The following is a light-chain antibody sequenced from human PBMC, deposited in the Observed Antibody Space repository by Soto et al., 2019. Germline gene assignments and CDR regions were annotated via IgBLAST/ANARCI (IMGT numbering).Light chain of an antibody. CDR3: IQGTHWPLT. V-gene: IGKV2-30*01. CDR2: EVS. Sequence: EVVLTQSPLSQSVTLGQPASISCKCSQSLLYSNGHTYLTWFHQRPGQPPRRLIYEVSYRDSGVPDRFSGSGSDTDFTLRISRVEVEDVGVYYCIQGTHWPLTFGGGTKVEIK. J-gene: IGKJ4*01. CDR1: QSLLYSNGHTY.